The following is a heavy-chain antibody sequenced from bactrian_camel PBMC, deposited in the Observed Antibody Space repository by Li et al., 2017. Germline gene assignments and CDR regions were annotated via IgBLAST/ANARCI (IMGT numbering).Heavy chain of an antibody. J-gene: IGHJ6*01. Sequence: HVQLVESGGGSVQTGGSLKLICTASGNIDDTCQMGWYRQNPGKERELVAQLESDGSPFTADSVKGRFAISRDNAKNTMYLQLNSLKTEDTAMYYCARANRWINFLSWGQGTQVTVS. CDR1: GNIDDTCQ. CDR2: LESDGSP. D-gene: IGHD7*01. V-gene: IGHV3S55*01. CDR3: ARANRWINFLS.